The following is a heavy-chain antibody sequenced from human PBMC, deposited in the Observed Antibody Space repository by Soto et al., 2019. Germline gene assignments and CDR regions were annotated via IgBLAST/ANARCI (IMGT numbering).Heavy chain of an antibody. CDR3: ARGKPVAGRNFDY. Sequence: WETLSITCAVYGGSFSGYYWSWIRQPPGKGLEWIGEINHSGSTNYNPSLKSRVTISVDTSKNQFSLKLSSVTAADTAVYYCARGKPVAGRNFDYWGQGTLVTVSS. D-gene: IGHD6-19*01. J-gene: IGHJ4*02. V-gene: IGHV4-34*01. CDR1: GGSFSGYY. CDR2: INHSGST.